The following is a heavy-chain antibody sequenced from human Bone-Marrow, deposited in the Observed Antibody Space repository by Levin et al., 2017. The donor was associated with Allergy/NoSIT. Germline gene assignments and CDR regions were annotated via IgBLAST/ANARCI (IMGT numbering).Heavy chain of an antibody. V-gene: IGHV3-23*01. J-gene: IGHJ6*03. CDR3: VKGSHMEV. CDR2: FGGGGTIT. CDR1: GFTFRGYD. Sequence: HPGGSLRLSCAASGFTFRGYDMSWVRQAPGKGLEWVSSFGGGGTITFYADSVKGRFTISRDNSKNTLYLQMSSLRADDTAVYYCVKGSHMEVWGKGTTVTVSS.